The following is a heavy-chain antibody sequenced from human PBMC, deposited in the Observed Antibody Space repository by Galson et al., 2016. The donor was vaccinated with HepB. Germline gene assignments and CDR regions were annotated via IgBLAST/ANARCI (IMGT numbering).Heavy chain of an antibody. D-gene: IGHD6-19*01. CDR2: ISSSGSNI. CDR1: GFTFSDYY. CDR3: ARVRCRRGCKLPFY. J-gene: IGHJ4*02. Sequence: SLRLSCAASGFTFSDYYMNWIRQTPGKGLEWVSYISSSGSNIYPSVPVKGRINISRDNAKNSLYLQMNSLRAKDTAVYYCARVRCRRGCKLPFYWGQGTLVTVSS. V-gene: IGHV3-11*04.